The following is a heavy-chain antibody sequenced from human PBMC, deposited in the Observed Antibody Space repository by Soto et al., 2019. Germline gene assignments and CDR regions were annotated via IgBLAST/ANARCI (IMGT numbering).Heavy chain of an antibody. CDR1: GGSISSGGYY. Sequence: QVQLQESGPGLVKPSQTLSLTCTVSGGSISSGGYYWSWIRQHPGKGLEWIGYIYYSGSTYYNPSLKRRVTISVDTSNNQFSLKLSYVTAADTAVYYCAREAAGILNWFDPWGQGTLVTVSS. CDR2: IYYSGST. D-gene: IGHD3-10*01. J-gene: IGHJ5*02. V-gene: IGHV4-31*03. CDR3: AREAAGILNWFDP.